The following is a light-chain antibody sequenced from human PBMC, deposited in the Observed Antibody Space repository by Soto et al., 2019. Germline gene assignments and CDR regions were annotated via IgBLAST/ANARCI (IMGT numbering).Light chain of an antibody. CDR1: NIGSKS. V-gene: IGLV3-21*02. CDR3: QVWDSSSDHRV. Sequence: SYELTQPPSVSVAPGQTARITCGGNNIGSKSVHWYQQKQGQAPVLVVYDDSDRPSGIPEGLSGSNSGNTATLTIIRVEAGDEADYYCQVWDSSSDHRVFGGGPTLTVL. CDR2: DDS. J-gene: IGLJ3*02.